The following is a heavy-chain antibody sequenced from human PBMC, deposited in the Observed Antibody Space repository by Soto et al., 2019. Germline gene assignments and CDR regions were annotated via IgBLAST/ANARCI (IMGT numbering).Heavy chain of an antibody. J-gene: IGHJ5*02. CDR2: ISYDGSNK. D-gene: IGHD6-13*01. CDR1: GFTFSSYG. Sequence: GGSLRLSCAASGFTFSSYGMHWVRQAPGKGLEWVAVISYDGSNKYYADSVKGRFTISRDNSKNTLYLQMNSLRAEDTAVYYCVTAAGPNWFDPWGQGTLVTVSS. CDR3: VTAAGPNWFDP. V-gene: IGHV3-30*03.